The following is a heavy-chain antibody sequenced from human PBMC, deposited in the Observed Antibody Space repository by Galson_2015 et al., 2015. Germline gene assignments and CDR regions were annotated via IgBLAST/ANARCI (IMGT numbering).Heavy chain of an antibody. CDR1: GFTFRDSA. CDR3: AKYIRGPDYYFDP. J-gene: IGHJ4*02. D-gene: IGHD4-17*01. Sequence: SLRLSCAASGFTFRDSAMSWVRQAPGQGLEWVSVISYSGDRTYYADSVKGRFTISRDNSKSTLYLQMNSLRAEDTAIYYCAKYIRGPDYYFDPWGQGTLVTVSS. V-gene: IGHV3-23*01. CDR2: ISYSGDRT.